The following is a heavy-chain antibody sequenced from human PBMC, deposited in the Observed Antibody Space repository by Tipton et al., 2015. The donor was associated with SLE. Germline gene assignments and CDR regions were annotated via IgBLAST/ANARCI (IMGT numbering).Heavy chain of an antibody. D-gene: IGHD6-13*01. Sequence: SLRLSCAASGFTFRSYEMNWVRQAPGKGLEWVSYISSSGSTIYYADSVKGRFTISRDNAKNSLYLQMNSLRAEDTALYYCARGGGSSSWPTDAFDIWGQGTMVTVSS. CDR3: ARGGGSSSWPTDAFDI. CDR1: GFTFRSYE. J-gene: IGHJ3*02. V-gene: IGHV3-48*03. CDR2: ISSSGSTI.